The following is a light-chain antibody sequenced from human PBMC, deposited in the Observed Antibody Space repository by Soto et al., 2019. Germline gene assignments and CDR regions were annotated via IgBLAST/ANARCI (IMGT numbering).Light chain of an antibody. CDR1: EVIANT. Sequence: EIVMMQSPAALSVSPGERATLSCRAGEVIANTLAWYQQKPVQAPRLLIYGASTRAPGIPARFSGSGSGTEFTLTISSLQSEAFAIYYCQQYAKWARTFGQGTKVDIK. CDR2: GAS. CDR3: QQYAKWART. J-gene: IGKJ1*01. V-gene: IGKV3-15*01.